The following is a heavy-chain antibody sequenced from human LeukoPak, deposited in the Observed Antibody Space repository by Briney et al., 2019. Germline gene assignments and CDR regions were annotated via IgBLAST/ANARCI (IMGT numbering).Heavy chain of an antibody. V-gene: IGHV1-2*02. CDR3: ARAVVVVAAHFDY. J-gene: IGHJ4*02. D-gene: IGHD2-15*01. Sequence: GASVKVSCKASGYTFTGYYMLWVRQAPGQGLEWMGWINPNSGGTNYAQKFQGRVTMTRDTSISTAYMELSRLRSDDTAVYYCARAVVVVAAHFDYWGQGTLVTVSS. CDR2: INPNSGGT. CDR1: GYTFTGYY.